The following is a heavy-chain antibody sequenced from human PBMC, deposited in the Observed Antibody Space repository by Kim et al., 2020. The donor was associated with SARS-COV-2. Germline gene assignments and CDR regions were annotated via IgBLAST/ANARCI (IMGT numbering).Heavy chain of an antibody. V-gene: IGHV3-30-3*01. CDR3: ARGGDVASSYAFDI. CDR2: ISYDGSNK. CDR1: GFTFSSYA. D-gene: IGHD3-16*01. J-gene: IGHJ3*02. Sequence: GGSLRLSCAASGFTFSSYAMHWVRQAPGKGLEWVAVISYDGSNKYYADSVKGRFTISRDNSKNTRYLQMNSLRAEDTAVYYCARGGDVASSYAFDIWGQG.